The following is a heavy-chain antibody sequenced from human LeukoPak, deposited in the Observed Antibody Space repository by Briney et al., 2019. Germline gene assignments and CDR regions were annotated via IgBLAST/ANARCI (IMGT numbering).Heavy chain of an antibody. Sequence: GGSLRLSCAASGFTFSSYAMSWVRQAPGKGLQWVSAISASGGSTYYADSVKGRFTISRDNSKNTLYLQRNSLRAEDTAVYYCAKDRTTVTRPIYYFDYWGQGTLVTVSS. CDR3: AKDRTTVTRPIYYFDY. CDR2: ISASGGST. J-gene: IGHJ4*02. D-gene: IGHD4-17*01. V-gene: IGHV3-23*01. CDR1: GFTFSSYA.